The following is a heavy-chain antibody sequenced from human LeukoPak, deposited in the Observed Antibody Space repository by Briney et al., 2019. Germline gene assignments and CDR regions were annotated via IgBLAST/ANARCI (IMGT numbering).Heavy chain of an antibody. V-gene: IGHV1-69*04. J-gene: IGHJ5*02. Sequence: SVKVSCKASGGTFSSYAISWVRQAPGQGLEWMGRIIPILGIANYAQKFQGRVTITADESTSTAYMELSSLRSEDTAVYYCARDPDYCSSTSCYRWFDPWGQGTLVTVSS. CDR2: IIPILGIA. CDR1: GGTFSSYA. CDR3: ARDPDYCSSTSCYRWFDP. D-gene: IGHD2-2*01.